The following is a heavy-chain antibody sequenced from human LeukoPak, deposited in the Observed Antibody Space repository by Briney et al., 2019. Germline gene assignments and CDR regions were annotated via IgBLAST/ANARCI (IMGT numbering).Heavy chain of an antibody. D-gene: IGHD2-2*01. V-gene: IGHV1-2*02. CDR2: INPNSGGT. CDR3: ARDIVVVPAAIFDP. CDR1: GYTFTGYY. Sequence: ASVKVSCKASGYTFTGYYMHWVRQAPGQGLEWMGWINPNSGGTNYAQKFQGRVTMTRDTSISTAYMELSRLRSDDTAVYYCARDIVVVPAAIFDPWGQGTLVNVSS. J-gene: IGHJ5*02.